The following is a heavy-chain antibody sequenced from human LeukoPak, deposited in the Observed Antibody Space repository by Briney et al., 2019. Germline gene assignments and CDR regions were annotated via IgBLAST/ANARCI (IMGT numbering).Heavy chain of an antibody. D-gene: IGHD2-15*01. CDR1: GDSISGFY. V-gene: IGHV4-59*01. J-gene: IGHJ6*03. CDR3: ARATYCSGGSCYHGAGYYYMDV. Sequence: PAETLSLTCTVSGDSISGFYWSWLWQPPGKGLEWVGYIYYSGTTNYNASLKSRLTISVDTSKNQFSLTLSSVTAADTAVYYCARATYCSGGSCYHGAGYYYMDVWGKGTTVTVSS. CDR2: IYYSGTT.